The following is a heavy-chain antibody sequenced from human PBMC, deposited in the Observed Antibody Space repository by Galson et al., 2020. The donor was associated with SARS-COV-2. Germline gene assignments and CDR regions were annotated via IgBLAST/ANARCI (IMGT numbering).Heavy chain of an antibody. CDR3: ARANVIEGWYLNWFDP. CDR1: GGSFSGYY. D-gene: IGHD6-19*01. CDR2: INHSGRT. J-gene: IGHJ5*02. Sequence: ETSETLSLNCAVYGGSFSGYYWSWIRQPPGKGLEWIGEINHSGRTNYNPSLKSRVTISVDTSKNQFSLKLSSVTAADTAVYYCARANVIEGWYLNWFDPWGQGTLVTVSS. V-gene: IGHV4-34*01.